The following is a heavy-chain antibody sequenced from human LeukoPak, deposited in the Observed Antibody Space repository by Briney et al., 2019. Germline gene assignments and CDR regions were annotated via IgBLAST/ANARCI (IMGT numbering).Heavy chain of an antibody. Sequence: GGSLRLSCAASGFTFSSYWMSWVRQAPGKGLEWVANIKQDGSEKYYVDSVKGRFTISRDNAKNPLYLQMNSLRAEDMALYYCAKGQQLAEGAFDYWGQGTLVTVSS. CDR3: AKGQQLAEGAFDY. V-gene: IGHV3-7*03. CDR2: IKQDGSEK. D-gene: IGHD6-13*01. CDR1: GFTFSSYW. J-gene: IGHJ4*02.